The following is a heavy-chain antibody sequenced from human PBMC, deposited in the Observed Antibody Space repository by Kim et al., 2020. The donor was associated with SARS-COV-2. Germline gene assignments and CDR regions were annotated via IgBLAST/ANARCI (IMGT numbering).Heavy chain of an antibody. J-gene: IGHJ4*02. CDR3: ARGWYFDY. CDR2: SSASNGNT. Sequence: ASVKVSCKASGYTFTSYGISGVRQAPGQGLEWMGWSSASNGNTHYAQKFQGRVTMTTDTSTSTAYMELRSLRDDDTAVYYCARGWYFDYWGQGTLVTVSS. CDR1: GYTFTSYG. V-gene: IGHV1-18*01. D-gene: IGHD6-13*01.